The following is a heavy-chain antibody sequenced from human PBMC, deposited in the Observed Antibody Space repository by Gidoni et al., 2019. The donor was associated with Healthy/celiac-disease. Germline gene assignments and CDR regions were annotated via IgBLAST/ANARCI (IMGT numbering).Heavy chain of an antibody. Sequence: EVQLLESGGDLVQPGGSLSVSCAASGFTFGSYAMSWVRQAPGKGLEWVSGISGSGGSTYYADSVKGRFTISRDNSKNTLYLKMNSLRAEDTAVYYCAKDPDYYDSSGYDYWGQGTLVTVSS. J-gene: IGHJ4*02. CDR2: ISGSGGST. CDR3: AKDPDYYDSSGYDY. V-gene: IGHV3-23*01. D-gene: IGHD3-22*01. CDR1: GFTFGSYA.